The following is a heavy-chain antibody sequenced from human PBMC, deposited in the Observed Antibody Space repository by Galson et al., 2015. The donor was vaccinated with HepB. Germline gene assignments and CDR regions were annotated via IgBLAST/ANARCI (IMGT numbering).Heavy chain of an antibody. D-gene: IGHD4-17*01. CDR2: VYYSGST. V-gene: IGHV4-59*01. J-gene: IGHJ4*02. CDR1: GGSISSYY. CDR3: ARRASGDYGHYFDY. Sequence: SETLSLTCTVSGGSISSYYWSWIRQPPGKGLEWIGYVYYSGSTNYNPSLRSRVTISVDTSKNQFSLKLSSVTAADTAVYFCARRASGDYGHYFDYWGQGTLVTVSS.